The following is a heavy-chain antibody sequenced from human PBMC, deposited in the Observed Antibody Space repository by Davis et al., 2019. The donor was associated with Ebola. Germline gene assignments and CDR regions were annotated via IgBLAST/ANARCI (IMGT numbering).Heavy chain of an antibody. CDR1: GGSISSYY. Sequence: SETLSLTCTVSGGSISSYYWSWIRQPPGKGLEWIGYIYYSGSTNYNPSLKSRVTISVDTSKNQFSLKLTSVTAADTAVYYCAREGTRLRLLIDYWGQGTLVTVSS. CDR2: IYYSGST. V-gene: IGHV4-59*12. CDR3: AREGTRLRLLIDY. D-gene: IGHD6-25*01. J-gene: IGHJ4*02.